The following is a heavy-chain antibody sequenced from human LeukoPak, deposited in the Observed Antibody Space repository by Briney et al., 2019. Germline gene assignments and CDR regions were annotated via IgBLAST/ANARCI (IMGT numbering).Heavy chain of an antibody. V-gene: IGHV4-4*07. CDR3: AETTVSTFDAFDI. CDR2: IYTSGST. Sequence: SETLSLTCTVSGGSISSSYWSWIRQPAGKGLEWIGRIYTSGSTNYNPSLKSRVTMSVDTSKNQFSLKLSSVTAADTAVYYCAETTVSTFDAFDIWGQGTMVTVSS. CDR1: GGSISSSY. J-gene: IGHJ3*02. D-gene: IGHD4-17*01.